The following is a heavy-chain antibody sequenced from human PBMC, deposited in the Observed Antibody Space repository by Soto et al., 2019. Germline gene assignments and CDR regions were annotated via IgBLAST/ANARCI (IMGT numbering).Heavy chain of an antibody. CDR3: GRGQLVLRQYYFDY. V-gene: IGHV4-59*12. Sequence: SETLSLTCTVSGGSISSYYWSWIRQPPGKGLEWIGYIYYSGSTNYNPSLKSRVTISVDTSKNQFSLKLSSVTAADTAVYYCGRGQLVLRQYYFDYWGQGTLVTVSS. CDR2: IYYSGST. D-gene: IGHD6-13*01. J-gene: IGHJ4*02. CDR1: GGSISSYY.